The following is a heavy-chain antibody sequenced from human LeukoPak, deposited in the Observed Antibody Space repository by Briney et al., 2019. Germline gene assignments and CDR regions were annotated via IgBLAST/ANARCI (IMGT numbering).Heavy chain of an antibody. D-gene: IGHD6-13*01. V-gene: IGHV2-5*02. Sequence: SGPTLVNPTQTLTLTCTFSGFSLSTSGVGVGWIRQPPGKALEWLALIYWDDDKRYSPSLKSRLTITKDTSKNQVVLTMTSMDPVDTATYYCAHIRPGSWLYYFDYWGQGTLVTVSS. J-gene: IGHJ4*02. CDR2: IYWDDDK. CDR3: AHIRPGSWLYYFDY. CDR1: GFSLSTSGVG.